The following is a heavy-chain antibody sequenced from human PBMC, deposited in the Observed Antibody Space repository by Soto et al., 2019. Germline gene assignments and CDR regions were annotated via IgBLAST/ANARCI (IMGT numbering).Heavy chain of an antibody. CDR1: GLTFSSSA. CDR2: IVVGSGST. CDR3: AAPPNRDAYNYGY. D-gene: IGHD5-12*01. V-gene: IGHV1-58*01. J-gene: IGHJ4*01. Sequence: SVKVSCKASGLTFSSSAVQWVRQARGQRLEWVGWIVVGSGSTKYAQKFQERVTITRDMSTSTAYMELSSLRSEDTAVYYCAAPPNRDAYNYGYWGQ.